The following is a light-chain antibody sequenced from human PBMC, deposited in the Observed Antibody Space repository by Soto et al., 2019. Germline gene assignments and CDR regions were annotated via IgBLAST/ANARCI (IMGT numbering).Light chain of an antibody. CDR1: ESLFGF. Sequence: DIVLTQSPATLSVSPGDTVTLSCRASESLFGFLAWYQQKPGQAPRLLMYGVSTRATGIPARFSGGGSATDFTLTISSLQSEDSACSFCQSYNDWPFASGLGTRLEI. CDR2: GVS. J-gene: IGKJ2*01. CDR3: QSYNDWPFA. V-gene: IGKV3-15*01.